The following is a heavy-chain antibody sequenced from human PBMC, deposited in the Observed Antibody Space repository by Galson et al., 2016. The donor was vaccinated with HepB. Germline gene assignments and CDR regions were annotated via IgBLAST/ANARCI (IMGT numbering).Heavy chain of an antibody. CDR3: ARRPYQYYYTSGTYSFGHYDF. CDR2: IYYSGST. V-gene: IGHV4-39*01. D-gene: IGHD3-10*01. CDR1: SGSISSSPYY. Sequence: SETLSLTCTVSSGSISSSPYYWGWIRQPPGKGLEWIGSIYYSGSTYYNPSLKSRVTISVDTSKNQFSLNLNSVTAADSAVYYCARRPYQYYYTSGTYSFGHYDFWGQGTLVTVSS. J-gene: IGHJ4*02.